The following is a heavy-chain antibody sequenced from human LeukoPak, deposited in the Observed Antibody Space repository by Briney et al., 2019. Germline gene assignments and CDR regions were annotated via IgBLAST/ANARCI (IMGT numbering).Heavy chain of an antibody. CDR3: ARVAYGGNPRDDY. J-gene: IGHJ4*02. D-gene: IGHD4-23*01. V-gene: IGHV4-34*01. CDR1: GGSFSGYY. CDR2: INHSGST. Sequence: SETLSLTCAVYGGSFSGYYWSWIRQPPGKGLEWIGEINHSGSTNYNPSLKSRVTISVDTSKNRFSLKLSSVTAADTAVYYCARVAYGGNPRDDYWGQGTLVTVSS.